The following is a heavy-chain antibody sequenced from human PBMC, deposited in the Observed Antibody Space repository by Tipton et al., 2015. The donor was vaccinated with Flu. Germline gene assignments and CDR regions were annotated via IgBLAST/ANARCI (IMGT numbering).Heavy chain of an antibody. CDR2: IYSGGST. J-gene: IGHJ4*02. Sequence: SLRLSCAASGFTVSSNYMSWVRQAPGKGLEWVSVIYSGGSTYYADSVKGRFTISRDNSKNTLYLQMNILRAEDTAVYYCARERLGAHDYGDYWGPATLVSASS. CDR3: ARERLGAHDYGDY. V-gene: IGHV3-53*01. CDR1: GFTVSSNY.